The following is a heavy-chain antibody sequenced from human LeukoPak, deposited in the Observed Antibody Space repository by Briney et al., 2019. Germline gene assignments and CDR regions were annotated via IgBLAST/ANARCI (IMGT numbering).Heavy chain of an antibody. D-gene: IGHD6-13*01. CDR1: GYTFTNYD. Sequence: GASVSVSCKASGYTFTNYDINWVRQASGQGLEWMGWMNPNSGNTGSAQKSQGRVTMTSNTSISTAYMELSSLRSEDTAVYYCARGLRREQQLLRAFDYWGQGTPVTVSS. V-gene: IGHV1-8*01. J-gene: IGHJ4*02. CDR2: MNPNSGNT. CDR3: ARGLRREQQLLRAFDY.